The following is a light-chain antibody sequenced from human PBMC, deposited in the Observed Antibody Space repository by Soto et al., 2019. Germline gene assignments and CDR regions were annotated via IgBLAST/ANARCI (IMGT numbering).Light chain of an antibody. J-gene: IGKJ2*01. CDR2: DAS. Sequence: DVQMTQSPSSLSASVGDRVTITCRASQSVRRWLAWYQHKPGKAPKLLIYDASSLQSGVPSTFSGSGSGTEFTLTISSLQPDDFATYYCQQYNSYPYNFGQGTKLEIK. CDR3: QQYNSYPYN. V-gene: IGKV1-5*01. CDR1: QSVRRW.